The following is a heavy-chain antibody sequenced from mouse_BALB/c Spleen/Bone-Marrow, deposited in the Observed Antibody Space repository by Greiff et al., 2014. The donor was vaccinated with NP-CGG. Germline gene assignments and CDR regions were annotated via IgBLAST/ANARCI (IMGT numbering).Heavy chain of an antibody. Sequence: GAELVKPGASVKLSCKASGYTFTSYYMYWVKQRPGQGLEWIGEINPSNGGTNFNEKFKSKATLTVDKSSSTAYMQLSSLTSEDSAVYYCTRWYYGNYFDYWGQGTTLTVSS. D-gene: IGHD2-1*01. CDR1: GYTFTSYY. V-gene: IGHV1S81*02. CDR2: INPSNGGT. J-gene: IGHJ2*01. CDR3: TRWYYGNYFDY.